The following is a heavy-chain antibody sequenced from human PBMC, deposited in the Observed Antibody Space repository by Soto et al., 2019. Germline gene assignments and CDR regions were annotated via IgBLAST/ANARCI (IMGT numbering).Heavy chain of an antibody. J-gene: IGHJ4*02. D-gene: IGHD1-26*01. CDR3: ARSLAATTTYLDN. CDR1: GGSIRGSSYY. Sequence: PSETLSLTCTVSGGSIRGSSYYWGWIRQPPGKGLEWIGRIYYTGDTYYNPSLKSRVAISVDTSRNKFSLKLSSVTAADTAVYYCARSLAATTTYLDNWGQGTMVTVSS. V-gene: IGHV4-39*01. CDR2: IYYTGDT.